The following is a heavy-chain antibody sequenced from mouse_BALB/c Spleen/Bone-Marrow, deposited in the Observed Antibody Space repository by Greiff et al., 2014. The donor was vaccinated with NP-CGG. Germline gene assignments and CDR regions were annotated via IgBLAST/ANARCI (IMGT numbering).Heavy chain of an antibody. CDR2: INPTSDYT. D-gene: IGHD2-3*01. V-gene: IGHV1-4*01. CDR3: AREGFYAPFVY. CDR1: GYTFSFYT. Sequence: QVQLKQSGAELARPGASVKMSCEASGYTFSFYTMYWVKQRPGQGLEWIGYINPTSDYTDYNQKFKDKATLTADKSSSTAYMQLSSLTSEDSAVYYCAREGFYAPFVYWGQGTLVTVSA. J-gene: IGHJ3*01.